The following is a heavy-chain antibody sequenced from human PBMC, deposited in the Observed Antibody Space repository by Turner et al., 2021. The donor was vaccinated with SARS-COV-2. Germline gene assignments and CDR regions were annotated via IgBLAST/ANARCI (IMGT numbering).Heavy chain of an antibody. V-gene: IGHV4-34*01. Sequence: QVQLQQWGAGLLNPSETLSLSCAVHGGSFRGYYWSWIRQPPGKGLEWIWEINHSGSTNYNPSLKSRISISIDTAKNQFSLNLNSVTAADTAVYYCARAGREGFDPWGQGTLVTVSS. CDR2: INHSGST. CDR3: ARAGREGFDP. D-gene: IGHD1-26*01. J-gene: IGHJ5*02. CDR1: GGSFRGYY.